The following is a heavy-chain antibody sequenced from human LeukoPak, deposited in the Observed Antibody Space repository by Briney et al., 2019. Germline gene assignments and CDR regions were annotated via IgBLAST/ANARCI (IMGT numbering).Heavy chain of an antibody. J-gene: IGHJ6*03. V-gene: IGHV3-23*01. CDR1: GFIFSSHG. CDR2: ISASGGST. Sequence: EGTLRLSCAASGFIFSSHGMNWVRKAPGKGLEWVSGISASGGSTYYADSVKGRFTISRDNSKNTLYLQMNSLRAEDTAVYYCAKRAAAGDGYYYYDMDVWGKGTTVTVSS. CDR3: AKRAAAGDGYYYYDMDV. D-gene: IGHD6-13*01.